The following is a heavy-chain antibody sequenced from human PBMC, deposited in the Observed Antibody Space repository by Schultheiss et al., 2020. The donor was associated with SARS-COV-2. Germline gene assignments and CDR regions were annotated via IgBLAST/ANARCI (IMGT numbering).Heavy chain of an antibody. V-gene: IGHV4-34*01. J-gene: IGHJ4*02. CDR2: INHSGST. CDR1: GGSFSGYY. Sequence: SQTLSLTCAVYGGSFSGYYWSWIRQPPGKGLEWIGEINHSGSTNYSPSFQGHVTISADKSISTAYLQWSSLKASDTAMYYCARHPSSQTIGAFLFDYWGQGTLVTVSS. CDR3: ARHPSSQTIGAFLFDY. D-gene: IGHD3-16*01.